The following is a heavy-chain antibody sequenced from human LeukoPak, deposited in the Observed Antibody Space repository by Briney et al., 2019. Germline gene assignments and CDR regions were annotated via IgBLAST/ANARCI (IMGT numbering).Heavy chain of an antibody. J-gene: IGHJ4*02. CDR1: GFTVSSYS. CDR3: AKGYSSGWYYFDY. V-gene: IGHV3-21*01. Sequence: GGSLRLSCAASGFTVSSYSMNWVRQAPGKGLEWGSSISSRSNYIYYADSVKDRFTISRDNAKNSLYLQMNSLRAEDTAIYYCAKGYSSGWYYFDYWGQGTLVTVSS. CDR2: ISSRSNYI. D-gene: IGHD6-19*01.